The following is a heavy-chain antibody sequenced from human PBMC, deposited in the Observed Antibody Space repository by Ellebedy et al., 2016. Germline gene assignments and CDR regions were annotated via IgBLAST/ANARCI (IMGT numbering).Heavy chain of an antibody. V-gene: IGHV1-3*01. Sequence: ASVKVSCXASGYTFTSYAIHWVRQAPGQRLEWMGWINGGNGNTKYSQKFQGRVTISRDTSASTAYMELSSLRSEDTAVYYCAKEVYGSGSYYGGAFDYWGQGTLVTVSS. D-gene: IGHD3-10*01. J-gene: IGHJ4*02. CDR1: GYTFTSYA. CDR2: INGGNGNT. CDR3: AKEVYGSGSYYGGAFDY.